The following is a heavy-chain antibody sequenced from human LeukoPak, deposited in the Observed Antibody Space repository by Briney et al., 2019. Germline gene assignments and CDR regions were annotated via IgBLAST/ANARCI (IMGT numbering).Heavy chain of an antibody. CDR3: AKVGFLSTSPDIRTSGLSYFDY. D-gene: IGHD2-15*01. CDR1: GFTFSSYA. J-gene: IGHJ4*02. V-gene: IGHV3-23*01. Sequence: GGSLRLSCAASGFTFSSYAMSWVRQAPGKGLEWVSTFSGSGGRIYYADSVKGRFTISRDNSKNTLYLQMNSLRAEDTAVYHCAKVGFLSTSPDIRTSGLSYFDYWGQGTLVTVSS. CDR2: FSGSGGRI.